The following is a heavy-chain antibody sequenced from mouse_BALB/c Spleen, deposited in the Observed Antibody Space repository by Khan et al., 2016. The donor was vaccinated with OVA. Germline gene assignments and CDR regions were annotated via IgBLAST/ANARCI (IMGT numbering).Heavy chain of an antibody. CDR1: GYAFSNYL. CDR3: ARSGYDYFAY. J-gene: IGHJ3*01. V-gene: IGHV1-80*01. Sequence: QVRLQQSGAELVRPGSSVKISCKASGYAFSNYLMNWVKQGPGQGLEWIGQIYPGDGNTNYNGKFKDKVTLTADNSSTTAYMQLSSLTSEDSAVYFCARSGYDYFAYWGQGTLVTVSA. D-gene: IGHD2-14*01. CDR2: IYPGDGNT.